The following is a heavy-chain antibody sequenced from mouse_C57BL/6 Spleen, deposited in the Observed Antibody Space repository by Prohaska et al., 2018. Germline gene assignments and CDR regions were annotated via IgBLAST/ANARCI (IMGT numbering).Heavy chain of an antibody. V-gene: IGHV1-9*01. CDR2: IGPGSGST. CDR1: GYPFTAPV. CDR3: ARGDYDGYFDY. D-gene: IGHD2-4*01. J-gene: IGHJ2*01. Sequence: QVQLHQSVAELMKTWSSVRLSYKATGYPFTAPVKELVTQRPGHGRKWIGEIGPGSGSTNYNEKFKGKATFTADTSSNTAYMQLSSLTTEDSAIYYCARGDYDGYFDYWGQGTTLTVSS.